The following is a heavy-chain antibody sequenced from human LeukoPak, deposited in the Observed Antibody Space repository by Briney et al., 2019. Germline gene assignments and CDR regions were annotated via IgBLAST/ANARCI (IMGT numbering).Heavy chain of an antibody. J-gene: IGHJ6*02. CDR3: ARGRGDYEYYFYGMDV. Sequence: ASVKVSCKASGYTFTGYYMHWVRQAPGQGLEWMGIINPSGGSTTYGQKFQGRVTMARDTSTSTVYMELSSLRSEDTAVYYCARGRGDYEYYFYGMDVWGQGTTVTVSS. D-gene: IGHD4-17*01. V-gene: IGHV1-46*01. CDR2: INPSGGST. CDR1: GYTFTGYY.